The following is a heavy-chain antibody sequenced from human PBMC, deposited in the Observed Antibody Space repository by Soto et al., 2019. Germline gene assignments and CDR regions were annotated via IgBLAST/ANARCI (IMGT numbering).Heavy chain of an antibody. CDR3: ARDLIVGATSGYYYGMDV. V-gene: IGHV2-5*02. CDR1: GFSLSTSGVG. Sequence: SGPTLVNPTQTLTLTCTCSGFSLSTSGVGVGWIRQPPGKALEWLALIYWDDDKRYSPSLKSRLTITKDTSKNQVVLTMTNMDPVDTATYYCARDLIVGATSGYYYGMDVWGQGTTVTVSS. J-gene: IGHJ6*02. CDR2: IYWDDDK. D-gene: IGHD1-26*01.